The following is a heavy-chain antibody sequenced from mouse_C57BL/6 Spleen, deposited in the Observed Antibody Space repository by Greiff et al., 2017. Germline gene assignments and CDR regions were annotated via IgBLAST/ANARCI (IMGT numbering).Heavy chain of an antibody. Sequence: QVQLQQSGPGLVAPSQSLSITCTVSGFSLTSYAISWVRPPPGKGLEWLGVIWTGGGTNYNSAHKSRLSISKDNSKSQVFLKMNSLQTDDTARYYCARKGITTVVATDWYFDVWGTGTTVTVSS. CDR1: GFSLTSYA. D-gene: IGHD1-1*01. V-gene: IGHV2-9-1*01. CDR2: IWTGGGT. J-gene: IGHJ1*03. CDR3: ARKGITTVVATDWYFDV.